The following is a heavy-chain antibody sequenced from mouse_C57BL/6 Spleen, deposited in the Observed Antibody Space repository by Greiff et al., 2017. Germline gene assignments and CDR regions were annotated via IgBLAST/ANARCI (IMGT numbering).Heavy chain of an antibody. V-gene: IGHV2-4*01. CDR2: IWSGGNT. D-gene: IGHD1-1*01. Sequence: VQLKESGPGLVQPSQSLSITCTVSGFSLTSYGVHWVRQPPGKGLEWLGVIWSGGNTDYNAAFISRLSISKDNSKSQVFFKMNSLQADDTAIYYCAKTPYYYGSSPYAMDYWGQGTSVTVSS. J-gene: IGHJ4*01. CDR1: GFSLTSYG. CDR3: AKTPYYYGSSPYAMDY.